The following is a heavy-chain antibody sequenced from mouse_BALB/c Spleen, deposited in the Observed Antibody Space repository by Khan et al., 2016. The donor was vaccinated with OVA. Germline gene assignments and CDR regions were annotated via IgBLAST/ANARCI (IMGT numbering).Heavy chain of an antibody. D-gene: IGHD4-1*01. Sequence: EVELVESGGGLVQPGGSRKLSCAASGFSFSSFGMHWVRQAPEQGLEWVAYISSDSNTIYYVATVKGRFTISRDTSTNTLFLQMTSLRSEDTAWDDCASSNWAWFAYWGQGTTVTVSA. V-gene: IGHV5-17*02. CDR1: GFSFSSFG. CDR2: ISSDSNTI. J-gene: IGHJ3*01. CDR3: ASSNWAWFAY.